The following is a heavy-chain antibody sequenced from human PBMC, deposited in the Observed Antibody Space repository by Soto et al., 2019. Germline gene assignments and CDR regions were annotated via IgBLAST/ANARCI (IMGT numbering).Heavy chain of an antibody. D-gene: IGHD4-4*01. CDR3: ARDRQYYYYGMDV. CDR1: GFTFSSYG. CDR2: IWYDGANK. Sequence: GGSLRLSCAASGFTFSSYGMHWVRQAPGQGLEWVAVIWYDGANKKYADSVKGRFTISRDNSKNTLYVQMNSLRAEDTAVYYCARDRQYYYYGMDVWGQGTTVTVSS. V-gene: IGHV3-33*01. J-gene: IGHJ6*02.